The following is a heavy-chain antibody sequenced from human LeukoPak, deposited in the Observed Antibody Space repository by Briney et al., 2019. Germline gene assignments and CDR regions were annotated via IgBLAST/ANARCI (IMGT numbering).Heavy chain of an antibody. CDR3: ARQSLDTAMVLGY. CDR2: IYYSGST. Sequence: PSETLSLTCTVSGGSVSSGSYYWSWIRQPPGKGLEWIGYIYYSGSTNYNPSLKSRVTISGDTSKNQFSLKLSSVTAADTAVYYCARQSLDTAMVLGYWGQGTLVTVSS. V-gene: IGHV4-61*01. D-gene: IGHD5-18*01. CDR1: GGSVSSGSYY. J-gene: IGHJ4*02.